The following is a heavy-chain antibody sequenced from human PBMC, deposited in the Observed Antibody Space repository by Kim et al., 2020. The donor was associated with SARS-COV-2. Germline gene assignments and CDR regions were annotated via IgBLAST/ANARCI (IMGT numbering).Heavy chain of an antibody. CDR3: ARDGPSMVRGIIDGMDV. CDR1: GYSISSNYF. D-gene: IGHD3-10*01. J-gene: IGHJ6*01. V-gene: IGHV4-38-2*02. Sequence: SETLSLTCTVSGYSISSNYFWGWIRQPPGKGLEWIGSISHSGKTFYNPSLKSRVTISVDTSKNQFSLRLSSVTAAYTAVYYCARDGPSMVRGIIDGMDV. CDR2: ISHSGKT.